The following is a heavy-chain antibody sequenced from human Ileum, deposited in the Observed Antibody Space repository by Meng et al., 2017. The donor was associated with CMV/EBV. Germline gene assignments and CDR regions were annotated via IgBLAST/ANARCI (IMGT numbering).Heavy chain of an antibody. CDR3: ARGMAVAANWFDP. CDR2: IKQDGSEK. CDR1: GFTFSNYW. V-gene: IGHV3-7*01. J-gene: IGHJ5*02. D-gene: IGHD6-19*01. Sequence: GESPKVSCAASGFTFSNYWMSWVRQAPGKGLEWVANIKQDGSEKYYVDSMNGRFTISRDHSKNSLYLQLNSLRAEDTAVYYCARGMAVAANWFDPWGQGTLVTVSS.